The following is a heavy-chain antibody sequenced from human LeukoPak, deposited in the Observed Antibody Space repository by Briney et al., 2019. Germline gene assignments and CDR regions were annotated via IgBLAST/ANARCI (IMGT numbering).Heavy chain of an antibody. CDR1: GFTMSNYW. CDR3: AKGIFTGIAAAGAIDY. J-gene: IGHJ4*02. D-gene: IGHD6-13*01. V-gene: IGHV3-7*03. CDR2: IKKDGSDK. Sequence: GGSLRLSCAASGFTMSNYWMSWVRQAPGKGLEWVANIKKDGSDKNYVNSVKGRFTISRDNAKNSLYLQMNSLRAEDTALYYCAKGIFTGIAAAGAIDYWGQGTLVTVSS.